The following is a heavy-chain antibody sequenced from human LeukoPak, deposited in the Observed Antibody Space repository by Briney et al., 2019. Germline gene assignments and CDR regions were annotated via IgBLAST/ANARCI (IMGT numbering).Heavy chain of an antibody. D-gene: IGHD3-22*01. CDR1: GFFFSSYA. J-gene: IGHJ4*02. CDR3: ASAYYYDSSGYYVGGLDY. V-gene: IGHV3-48*03. Sequence: GRSLRLSCAASGFFFSSYAMHWVRQAPGKGLEWVSDISSSGSTIYYADSVKGRFTISRDNAKNSLYLQMNSLRAEDTAVYYCASAYYYDSSGYYVGGLDYWGQGTLVTVSS. CDR2: ISSSGSTI.